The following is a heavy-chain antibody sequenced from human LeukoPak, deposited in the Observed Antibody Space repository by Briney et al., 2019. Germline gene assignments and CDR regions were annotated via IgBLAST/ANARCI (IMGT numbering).Heavy chain of an antibody. CDR3: ARVTRTSAQYFDY. Sequence: ASVKVSCKASGYTFTGYYIHRVRQAPGQGLEWMGWINPISGGTYYAQKFQGRVTMTRDTSISTAYMEMSRLRSDDTAVYYCARVTRTSAQYFDYWGQGTLVTVSS. CDR1: GYTFTGYY. CDR2: INPISGGT. V-gene: IGHV1-2*02. D-gene: IGHD2-2*01. J-gene: IGHJ4*02.